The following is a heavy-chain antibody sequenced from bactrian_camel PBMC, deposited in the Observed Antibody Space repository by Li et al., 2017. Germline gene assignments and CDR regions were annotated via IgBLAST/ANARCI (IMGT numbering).Heavy chain of an antibody. J-gene: IGHJ4*01. CDR1: GVIYSSYC. D-gene: IGHD5*01. Sequence: HVQLVESGGGSVQSGGSLRLSCAASGVIYSSYCMGWFRQAPGKGLEWVSGIYATGSHSAATDSVKGRFIISRDNAKNSLSLRMFDLKTEDTAVYYCAVEPQASGWPHIYWGQGTQVTVS. CDR2: IYATGSHS. V-gene: IGHV3S6*01. CDR3: AVEPQASGWPHIY.